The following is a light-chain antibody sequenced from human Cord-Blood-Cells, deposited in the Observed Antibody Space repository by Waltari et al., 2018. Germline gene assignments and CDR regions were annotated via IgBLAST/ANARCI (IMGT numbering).Light chain of an antibody. CDR1: QGIRNS. CDR3: QQYYSTPLT. CDR2: DAS. Sequence: DIQMTQSPSSLSASVGDRVTIPCRASQGIRNSLAWYQQKPGKAPKLLLYDASRLESGVPSSFSGSVSGTDYTLTISSLQPEDFATYYCQQYYSTPLTFGGGTKVEIK. J-gene: IGKJ4*01. V-gene: IGKV1-NL1*01.